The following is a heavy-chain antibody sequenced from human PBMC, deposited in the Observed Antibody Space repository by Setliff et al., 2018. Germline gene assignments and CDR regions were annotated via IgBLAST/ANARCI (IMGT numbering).Heavy chain of an antibody. CDR3: ARVERQWLVRRYYYYMDV. V-gene: IGHV3-7*01. CDR1: GFTFSSYS. J-gene: IGHJ6*03. Sequence: PGGSLRLSCAASGFTFSSYSVSWVRQTPGKGLEWVASINEDGSEKYYVDSVKGRFTISRDNAKNSLYLQMNSLRAEDTAVYYCARVERQWLVRRYYYYMDVWGKGTTVTVSS. CDR2: INEDGSEK. D-gene: IGHD6-19*01.